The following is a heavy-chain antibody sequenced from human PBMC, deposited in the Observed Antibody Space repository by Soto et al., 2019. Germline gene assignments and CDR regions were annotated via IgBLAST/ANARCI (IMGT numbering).Heavy chain of an antibody. CDR3: ARLGGIAPEDAFDI. Sequence: SETLSLTCTVSGGSISSSSYYWGWIRQPPGKGLEWIGNIYYSGSTYYNPSLNSRVTISADTSKNQFSLNLSSVTAADTAVYYCARLGGIAPEDAFDIWGQGTMVTVSS. CDR2: IYYSGST. CDR1: GGSISSSSYY. V-gene: IGHV4-39*01. J-gene: IGHJ3*02.